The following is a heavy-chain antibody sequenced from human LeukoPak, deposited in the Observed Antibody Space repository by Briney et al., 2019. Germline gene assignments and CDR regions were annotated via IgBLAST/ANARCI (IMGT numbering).Heavy chain of an antibody. D-gene: IGHD1-1*01. J-gene: IGHJ4*02. Sequence: GGSLRLSCLASGFTFSIYTMYWVRQAPGKGLEWVSGISNSGGSTYYADSVKGRFTISRDNSKNTLYLQMNSLRAEDTALYYCAKGQERESRLDSWGQGTLVTVSS. CDR1: GFTFSIYT. V-gene: IGHV3-23*01. CDR2: ISNSGGST. CDR3: AKGQERESRLDS.